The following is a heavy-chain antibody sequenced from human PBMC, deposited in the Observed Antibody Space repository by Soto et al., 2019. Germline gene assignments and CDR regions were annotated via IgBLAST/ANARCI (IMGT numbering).Heavy chain of an antibody. CDR2: IYYSGST. CDR1: GGSINSSSYF. Sequence: LSLTCSVSGGSINSSSYFWGWVRQPPGKGLEWIGSIYYSGSTYYNPSLRSRVTISVDTSKNQFSLKLSSVTAADTAVFYCARHYSSGSRNWFDPWGQGTLVTSPQ. V-gene: IGHV4-39*01. J-gene: IGHJ5*02. D-gene: IGHD6-19*01. CDR3: ARHYSSGSRNWFDP.